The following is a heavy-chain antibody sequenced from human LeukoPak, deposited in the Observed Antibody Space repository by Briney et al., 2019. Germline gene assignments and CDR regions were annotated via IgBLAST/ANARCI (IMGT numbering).Heavy chain of an antibody. CDR3: ARGRGLPGPLDY. D-gene: IGHD3-10*01. CDR1: GFIFSHHG. J-gene: IGHJ4*02. Sequence: PGGSLRLSCATSGFIFSHHGMNWVRQAPGKGLEWVSSISSSSSHIYYADSVKGRFAISRDNAKNSLYLQMNSLRAEDTAVYYCARGRGLPGPLDYWGQGTLVTVSS. CDR2: ISSSSSHI. V-gene: IGHV3-21*01.